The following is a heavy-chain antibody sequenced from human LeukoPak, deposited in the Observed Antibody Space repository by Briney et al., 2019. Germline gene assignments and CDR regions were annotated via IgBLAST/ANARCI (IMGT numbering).Heavy chain of an antibody. CDR1: GGSISSGDYY. Sequence: SQTLSLTCTVSGGSISSGDYYWSWIRQPPGKGLEWIGYIYYSGSTYYNPSLKSRVTISVDTSKNQFSLKLSSVTAADTAVYYCARDRDYCSSTSCYRHGYYYYMDVWGKGTTVTVSS. CDR2: IYYSGST. CDR3: ARDRDYCSSTSCYRHGYYYYMDV. J-gene: IGHJ6*03. V-gene: IGHV4-30-4*01. D-gene: IGHD2-2*02.